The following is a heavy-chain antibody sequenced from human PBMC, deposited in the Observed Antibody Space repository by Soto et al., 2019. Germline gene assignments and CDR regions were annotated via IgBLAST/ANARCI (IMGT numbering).Heavy chain of an antibody. Sequence: GGSLRLSCAASGFTLSSHSMNWVRQAPGKGLEWVSSVSSSSSYIYYADSVKGRFTISRDNAKNSLYLQMNSLRAEDTAVYYCARDRGYCIGTTCYALYYFDYWGQGTLVTVSS. D-gene: IGHD2-2*01. J-gene: IGHJ4*02. CDR3: ARDRGYCIGTTCYALYYFDY. CDR1: GFTLSSHS. CDR2: VSSSSSYI. V-gene: IGHV3-21*01.